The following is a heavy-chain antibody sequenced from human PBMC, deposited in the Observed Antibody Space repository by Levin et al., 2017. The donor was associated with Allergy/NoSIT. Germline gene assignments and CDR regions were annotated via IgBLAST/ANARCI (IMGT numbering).Heavy chain of an antibody. CDR2: IYYTGTT. J-gene: IGHJ5*02. CDR1: GVSISSYY. CDR3: ARDFSEGLVPDQGHWFDP. D-gene: IGHD2-2*01. Sequence: KSSETLSLTCTVSGVSISSYYWTWIRQPPGKGLEWIGYIYYTGTTNYNPSLKSRVTISVDTSKNQFSLKLSSVTAADTAVYYCARDFSEGLVPDQGHWFDPWGQGTLVTVSS. V-gene: IGHV4-59*01.